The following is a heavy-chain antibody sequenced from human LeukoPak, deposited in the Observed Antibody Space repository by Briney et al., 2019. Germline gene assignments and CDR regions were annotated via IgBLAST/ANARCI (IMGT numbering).Heavy chain of an antibody. CDR3: AKNGQSGFSFDP. J-gene: IGHJ5*02. CDR1: GGSFSGYY. Sequence: SETLSLTCAVYGGSFSGYYWSWIRQPPGKGLEWIGEINHSGSTNYNPSLKSRVTISVDTSKNQFSLRLSSVTAADTAVYYCAKNGQSGFSFDPWGQGTLVTVSS. V-gene: IGHV4-34*01. CDR2: INHSGST. D-gene: IGHD3-3*01.